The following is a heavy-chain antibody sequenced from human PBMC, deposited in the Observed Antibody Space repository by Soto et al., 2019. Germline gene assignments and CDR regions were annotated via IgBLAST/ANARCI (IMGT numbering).Heavy chain of an antibody. CDR2: IYYSGST. J-gene: IGHJ4*02. D-gene: IGHD6-13*01. Sequence: QLQLQESGPGLVKPSETLSLTCTVTGGSISSSSYYWGWIRQPPGKGLEWLGSIYYSGSTYYKPSLTSRVTISVDTSKNQFPLQLCSVTAADTAVYYCARHGQPRQIDYYFDYWGQGTLVTVSS. CDR3: ARHGQPRQIDYYFDY. V-gene: IGHV4-39*01. CDR1: GGSISSSSYY.